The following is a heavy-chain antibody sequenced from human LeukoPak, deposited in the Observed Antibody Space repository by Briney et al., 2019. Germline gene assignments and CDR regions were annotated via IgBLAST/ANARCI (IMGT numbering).Heavy chain of an antibody. CDR2: FDPEDGET. CDR3: ATGFLGAFDI. CDR1: GGTFSSYA. D-gene: IGHD3-16*01. V-gene: IGHV1-24*01. J-gene: IGHJ3*02. Sequence: ASVKVSCKASGGTFSSYAISWVRQAPGKGLEWMGGFDPEDGETIYAQKFQGRVTMTEDTSTDTAYMELSSLRSEDTAVYYCATGFLGAFDIWGQGTMVTVSS.